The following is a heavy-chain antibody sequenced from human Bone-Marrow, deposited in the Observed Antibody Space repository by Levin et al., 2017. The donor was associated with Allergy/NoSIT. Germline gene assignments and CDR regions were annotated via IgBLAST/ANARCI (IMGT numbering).Heavy chain of an antibody. Sequence: GESLKISCAASGFTFSSYEMNWVRQAPGKGLEWVSYISSSGSTIYYADSVKGRFTISRDNAKNSLYLQMNSLRAEDTAVYYCARDLEYYGSGSLRGIGWFDPWGQGTLVTVSS. J-gene: IGHJ5*02. CDR3: ARDLEYYGSGSLRGIGWFDP. CDR2: ISSSGSTI. D-gene: IGHD3-10*01. V-gene: IGHV3-48*03. CDR1: GFTFSSYE.